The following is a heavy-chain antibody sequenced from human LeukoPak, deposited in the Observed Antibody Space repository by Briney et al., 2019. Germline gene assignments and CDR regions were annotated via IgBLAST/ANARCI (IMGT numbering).Heavy chain of an antibody. Sequence: SETLSLTCAVYGGSFSGYYWSWIRQPPGKGLEWIGEINHSGSTNYNPSLKSRVTISVDTSKNQFSLKLSSVTAADTAVYHCARSYVVVTAIGYYYYYGMDVWGQGTTVTVSS. CDR1: GGSFSGYY. CDR3: ARSYVVVTAIGYYYYYGMDV. J-gene: IGHJ6*02. CDR2: INHSGST. D-gene: IGHD2-21*02. V-gene: IGHV4-34*01.